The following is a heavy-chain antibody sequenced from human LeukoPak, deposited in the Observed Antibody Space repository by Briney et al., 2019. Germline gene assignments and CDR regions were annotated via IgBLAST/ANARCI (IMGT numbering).Heavy chain of an antibody. CDR2: IKQDGSEK. V-gene: IGHV3-7*02. CDR1: GFSFSGYW. Sequence: PGGSLRLSCGASGFSFSGYWMSWVRQAPGKGLEWVAIIKQDGSEKYYVDSVKGRFTISRDNAKNSLYLQMNSLRAEDTAVYYCATPKYYYDSSGYLYWGQGTLVTVSS. J-gene: IGHJ4*02. CDR3: ATPKYYYDSSGYLY. D-gene: IGHD3-22*01.